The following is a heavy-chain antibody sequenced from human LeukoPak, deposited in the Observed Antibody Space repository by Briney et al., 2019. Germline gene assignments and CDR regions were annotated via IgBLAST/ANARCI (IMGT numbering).Heavy chain of an antibody. J-gene: IGHJ5*01. Sequence: GGSLRLSCAASGFTFSKYWIHWVRQVPGKGLVWVSRINPAGNYRNFADSVEGRFTISRDNARNTVYLQMNSLRVEDTSLFYCVRDWDHHDFDSWGQGTLVIVSS. V-gene: IGHV3-74*01. CDR1: GFTFSKYW. CDR2: INPAGNYR. D-gene: IGHD1-26*01. CDR3: VRDWDHHDFDS.